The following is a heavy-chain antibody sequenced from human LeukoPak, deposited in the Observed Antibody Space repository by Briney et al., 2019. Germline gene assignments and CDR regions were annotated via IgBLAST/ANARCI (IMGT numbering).Heavy chain of an antibody. CDR2: INPNSGGT. CDR1: GYTFTRYY. V-gene: IGHV1-2*02. J-gene: IGHJ4*02. D-gene: IGHD1-1*01. Sequence: ASVTVSCKASGYTFTRYYMHWVRQAPGQGREWMGWINPNSGGTNYAQKFQGRVTMTRDTSISTAYMELSRLRSDDTAVYYCARDAINEGFDCWGQGTLVTVSS. CDR3: ARDAINEGFDC.